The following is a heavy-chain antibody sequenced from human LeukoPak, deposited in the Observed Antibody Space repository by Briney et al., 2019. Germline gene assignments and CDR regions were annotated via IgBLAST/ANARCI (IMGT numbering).Heavy chain of an antibody. CDR1: GYTFTGYY. CDR3: AREGVATIDTNWFDP. Sequence: ASEKVSCKASGYTFTGYYMHWVRQAPGQGLEWMGWVNPNSGGTNYAQKFQGRVTMTRDTSISTAYMELSRLRSDDTAVYYCAREGVATIDTNWFDPWGQGTLVTVSS. V-gene: IGHV1-2*02. D-gene: IGHD5-12*01. CDR2: VNPNSGGT. J-gene: IGHJ5*02.